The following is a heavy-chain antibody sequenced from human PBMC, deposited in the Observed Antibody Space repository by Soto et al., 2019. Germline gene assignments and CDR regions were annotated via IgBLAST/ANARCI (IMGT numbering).Heavy chain of an antibody. J-gene: IGHJ3*02. D-gene: IGHD3-9*01. Sequence: PGGSLRLSCAASGVTFSDYYMSWIRQAPGKGLEWVSYISSSSSYTNYADSVKGRFTISRDNAKNSLYLQMNSLRAEDTAVYYYARDADILTGSDAFDIWGQGTMVTVSS. CDR3: ARDADILTGSDAFDI. V-gene: IGHV3-11*05. CDR2: ISSSSSYT. CDR1: GVTFSDYY.